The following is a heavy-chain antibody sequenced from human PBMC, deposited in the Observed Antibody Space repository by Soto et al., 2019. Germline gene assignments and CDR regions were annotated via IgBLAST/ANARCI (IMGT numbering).Heavy chain of an antibody. CDR3: ARDAPGAAPY. J-gene: IGHJ4*02. V-gene: IGHV4-31*03. CDR2: INYRGTT. D-gene: IGHD6-13*01. CDR1: GGPVINGDSY. Sequence: PSETLSLTCTVSGGPVINGDSYLNWIRQHPEKGLEWMGYINYRGTTNYNAALKSRILISVDTSKNQFSLRLTSATAADTAVYYCARDAPGAAPYWGQGTLVTVSS.